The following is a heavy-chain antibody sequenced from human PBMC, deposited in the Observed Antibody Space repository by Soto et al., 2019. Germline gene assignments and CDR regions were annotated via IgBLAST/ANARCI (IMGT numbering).Heavy chain of an antibody. CDR1: GGTPSNSA. CDR2: IIPVFGLV. D-gene: IGHD3-10*01. J-gene: IGHJ4*01. V-gene: IGHV1-69*13. Sequence: SVKVSCKASGGTPSNSAFSWVRLAPGQGFEWMGGIIPVFGLVNYAQNFQGRVTITADESTSTAYMELSSLRSEDTAVYYCATGTPDGSASPTDYRGHGTLANV. CDR3: ATGTPDGSASPTDY.